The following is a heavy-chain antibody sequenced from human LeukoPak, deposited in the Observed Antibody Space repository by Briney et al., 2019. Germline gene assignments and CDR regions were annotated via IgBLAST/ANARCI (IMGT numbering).Heavy chain of an antibody. J-gene: IGHJ4*02. CDR3: ARGSKAAPGTFDY. D-gene: IGHD6-13*01. CDR2: INHSGST. V-gene: IGHV4-34*01. CDR1: GGSFSGYY. Sequence: SETLPLTCAVYGGSFSGYYWSWIRQPPGKGLEWIGEINHSGSTNYNPSLKSRVAISVDTSKNQFSLKLSSVTAADTAVYYCARGSKAAPGTFDYWGQGTLVTVSS.